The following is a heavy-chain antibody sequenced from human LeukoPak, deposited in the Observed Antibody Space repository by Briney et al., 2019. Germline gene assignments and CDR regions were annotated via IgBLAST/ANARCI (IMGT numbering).Heavy chain of an antibody. CDR1: GGSISSYY. J-gene: IGHJ4*02. Sequence: SETLSLTCTVSGGSISSYYWSWIRQPPGKGLEWIGYIYYSGSTNYNPSLKSRVTISVDTSKNQFSLKLSSVTAADTAVYYCARGPPYSSSWGSYYFDYWGQGTLPTASS. CDR3: ARGPPYSSSWGSYYFDY. D-gene: IGHD6-13*01. CDR2: IYYSGST. V-gene: IGHV4-59*01.